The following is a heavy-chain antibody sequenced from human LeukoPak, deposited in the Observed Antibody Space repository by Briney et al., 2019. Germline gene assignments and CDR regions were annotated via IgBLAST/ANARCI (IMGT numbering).Heavy chain of an antibody. CDR2: ISSTSSYI. Sequence: GVSLRLSCAASGLTFSSYSMNWVRQAPGKGLEGVSSISSTSSYIFYADSVKGRFTIYRESAENSLYLQMNSLRAEDTAVFFCARKSSSWYYFDYWGQGTLVTVP. D-gene: IGHD6-13*01. CDR3: ARKSSSWYYFDY. J-gene: IGHJ4*02. CDR1: GLTFSSYS. V-gene: IGHV3-21*01.